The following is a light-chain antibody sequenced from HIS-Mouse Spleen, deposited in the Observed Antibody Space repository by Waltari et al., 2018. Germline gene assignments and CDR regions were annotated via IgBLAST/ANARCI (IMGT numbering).Light chain of an antibody. Sequence: SYELTQPPSVSVSPGQTARIPCSGDAFPKKYAYWYQQKSVQAPVLVIYDDSKRPSGTPERVYGSRSGTSADLTISGAQVEDEADYYWYSTDSSGNHRVFGGGTKLTV. CDR2: DDS. CDR3: YSTDSSGNHRV. J-gene: IGLJ2*01. V-gene: IGLV3-10*01. CDR1: AFPKKY.